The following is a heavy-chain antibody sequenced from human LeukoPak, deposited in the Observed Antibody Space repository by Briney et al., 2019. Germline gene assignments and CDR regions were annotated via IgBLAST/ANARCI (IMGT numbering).Heavy chain of an antibody. CDR2: IWYDGSSK. Sequence: PGGSLRLSCAASGFTFSSYGMHWVRQAPGKGLEWVAVIWYDGSSKYYADSVKGRFTISRDNSKNTLYLQMNSLRAEDTAVYYCARGVVDYGFDYWGQGTLVTVSS. V-gene: IGHV3-33*01. J-gene: IGHJ4*02. CDR1: GFTFSSYG. CDR3: ARGVVDYGFDY. D-gene: IGHD4-17*01.